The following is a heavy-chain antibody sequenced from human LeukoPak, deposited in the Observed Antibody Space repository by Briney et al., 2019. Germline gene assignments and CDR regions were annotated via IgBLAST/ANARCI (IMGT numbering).Heavy chain of an antibody. CDR2: INPSGGST. CDR1: RYTFTSYY. J-gene: IGHJ3*02. V-gene: IGHV1-46*01. CDR3: ARIEPQYDAFDI. Sequence: GASVKVSCKASRYTFTSYYMHWVRQAPGQGLEWMGIINPSGGSTSYAQKFQGRVTMTRDTSTSTDYMELSSLRSEDTAVYYCARIEPQYDAFDIWGQGTMVTVSS.